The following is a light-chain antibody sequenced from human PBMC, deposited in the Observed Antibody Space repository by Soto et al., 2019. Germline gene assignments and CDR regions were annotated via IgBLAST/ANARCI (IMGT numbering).Light chain of an antibody. V-gene: IGLV1-44*01. CDR1: SSNIGRNT. CDR3: AAWDDSLNGVV. J-gene: IGLJ2*01. CDR2: SND. Sequence: QSAVTQPPSASGTPGQRVTIACSGSSSNIGRNTVHWYQQLPGTTPKLLIYSNDQRPSGVSDRFSGSKSGSSASLAISGLQSEDEADYYCAAWDDSLNGVVFGGGTKLTVL.